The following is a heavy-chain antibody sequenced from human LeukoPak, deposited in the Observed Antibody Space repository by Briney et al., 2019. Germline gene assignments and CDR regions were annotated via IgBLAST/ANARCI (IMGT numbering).Heavy chain of an antibody. D-gene: IGHD6-19*01. CDR1: GFTFSSYA. Sequence: GGSLRLSCSASGFTFSSYAMHWVRQAPGKGLEYVSAISSNGGSTYYADSVKGRFTISRDNSKNTLYLQMSSLRAEDTAVYYCVGGESSGWNYYYYYGMDVWGQGTTVTVSS. CDR2: ISSNGGST. V-gene: IGHV3-64D*06. J-gene: IGHJ6*02. CDR3: VGGESSGWNYYYYYGMDV.